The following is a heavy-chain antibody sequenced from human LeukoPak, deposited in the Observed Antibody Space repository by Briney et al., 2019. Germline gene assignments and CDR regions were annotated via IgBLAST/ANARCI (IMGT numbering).Heavy chain of an antibody. J-gene: IGHJ4*02. CDR2: ISGSGGST. Sequence: GGSLRLSCATSGFTFSSYAMSWVRQAPGKGLEWVSGISGSGGSTYYADSVKGRFAISRDNSKNTLYLQMNSLRAEDTAVYYCAKDEITMVRGVIDYWGQGTLVTVSS. CDR1: GFTFSSYA. CDR3: AKDEITMVRGVIDY. V-gene: IGHV3-23*01. D-gene: IGHD3-10*01.